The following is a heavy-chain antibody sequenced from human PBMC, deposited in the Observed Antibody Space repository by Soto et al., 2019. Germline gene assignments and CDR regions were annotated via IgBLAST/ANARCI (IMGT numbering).Heavy chain of an antibody. CDR2: ISYDGSNK. CDR1: GFTFSSYA. D-gene: IGHD1-20*01. CDR3: ARDLLTGTYAFDI. J-gene: IGHJ3*02. Sequence: PGGSLRLSCAASGFTFSSYAMHWVRQAPGKGLEWVAVISYDGSNKHYADSVKGRFTISRDNSKNTLYLQMNSLRAEDTAVYYCARDLLTGTYAFDIWGQGTMVT. V-gene: IGHV3-30-3*01.